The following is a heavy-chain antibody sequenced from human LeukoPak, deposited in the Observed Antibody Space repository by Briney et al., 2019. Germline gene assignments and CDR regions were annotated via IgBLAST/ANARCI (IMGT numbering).Heavy chain of an antibody. CDR2: INPNSGGT. CDR1: GYTFTGYY. J-gene: IGHJ5*02. Sequence: GASVTVSCKASGYTFTGYYMHWVRQAPGQGLEWMGWINPNSGGTNYAQKFQGRVTMTRDTSISTAYMELSRLRSDDTAVYYCARVRRYCSSASCYRNNWFDPWGQGTLVTVSS. V-gene: IGHV1-2*02. CDR3: ARVRRYCSSASCYRNNWFDP. D-gene: IGHD2-2*01.